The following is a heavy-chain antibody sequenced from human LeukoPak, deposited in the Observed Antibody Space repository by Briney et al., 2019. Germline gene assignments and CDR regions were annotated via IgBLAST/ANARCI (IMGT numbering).Heavy chain of an antibody. V-gene: IGHV4-34*01. D-gene: IGHD3-22*01. CDR3: ARGPYYYDSSGYSHFQH. Sequence: SETLSLTCAVYGGSFSGYYWSWIRQPPGKGLEWIGEINHSGSTNYNPSLKSRVTISVDTSKNQFSLKLSSVTAADTAVYYCARGPYYYDSSGYSHFQHWGQGTLVTVSS. CDR2: INHSGST. J-gene: IGHJ1*01. CDR1: GGSFSGYY.